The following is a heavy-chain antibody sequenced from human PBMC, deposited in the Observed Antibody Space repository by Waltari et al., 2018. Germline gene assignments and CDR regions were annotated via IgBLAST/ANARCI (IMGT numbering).Heavy chain of an antibody. J-gene: IGHJ4*02. CDR2: IYYGGDK. CDR3: AGTTWRFGNNIDS. CDR1: GGFISSHY. Sequence: QVDLQQAGPGLVRPSETLSLTCSVSGGFISSHYWSWIRQSPGKGLEWIGFIYYGGDKNYNPSFKRRVTISVDTSKSQVSLVLTSVTAADTAVYFCAGTTWRFGNNIDSWGQGTLVTVSS. D-gene: IGHD3-3*01. V-gene: IGHV4-59*11.